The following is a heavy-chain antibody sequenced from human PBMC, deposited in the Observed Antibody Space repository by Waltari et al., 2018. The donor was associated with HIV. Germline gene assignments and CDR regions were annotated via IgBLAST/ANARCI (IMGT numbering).Heavy chain of an antibody. V-gene: IGHV3-23*04. D-gene: IGHD6-19*01. Sequence: EVQLVESGGGLVQPGGSLRLSCAASGFTFSSYAMSWVRQAPGKGLGWVSAISGSGGRTDYADSGKGRFTISKDNSKNTLYLQMNSLRAEDTAVYYCAKPGIAVPAAVNWGQGTLVTVSS. J-gene: IGHJ4*02. CDR2: ISGSGGRT. CDR1: GFTFSSYA. CDR3: AKPGIAVPAAVN.